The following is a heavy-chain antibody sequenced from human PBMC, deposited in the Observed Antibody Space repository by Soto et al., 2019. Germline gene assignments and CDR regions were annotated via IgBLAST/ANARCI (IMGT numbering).Heavy chain of an antibody. V-gene: IGHV1-69*01. CDR2: IIPIFGTA. J-gene: IGHJ6*02. CDR1: GGTFSSYA. CDR3: ARPGVVPAAIAYYGMDV. D-gene: IGHD2-2*01. Sequence: QVQLVQSGAEEKKPGSSVKVSCKASGGTFSSYAISWVRQAPGQGLEWMGGIIPIFGTANYAQKFQGRVTITADESTSTAYMEQSSLRSEDTAVYYCARPGVVPAAIAYYGMDVWGQGTTVTVSS.